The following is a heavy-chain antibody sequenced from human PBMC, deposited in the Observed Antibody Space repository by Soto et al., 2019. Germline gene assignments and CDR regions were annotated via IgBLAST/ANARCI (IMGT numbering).Heavy chain of an antibody. CDR2: IYYSGST. J-gene: IGHJ3*02. D-gene: IGHD3-22*01. Sequence: QVQLQESGPGLVKPSQTLSLTCTVSGGSISSGGYYWSWIRQHPGKGLEWIGYIYYSGSTYYNPSLKXXVXIXXDTSKNQFSLKLSSVTAADTAVYYCARGTYYYEDIWGQGTMVTVSS. V-gene: IGHV4-31*01. CDR3: ARGTYYYEDI. CDR1: GGSISSGGYY.